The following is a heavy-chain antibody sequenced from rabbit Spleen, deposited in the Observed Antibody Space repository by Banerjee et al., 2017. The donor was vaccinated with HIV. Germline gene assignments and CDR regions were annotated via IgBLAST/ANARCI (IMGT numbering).Heavy chain of an antibody. V-gene: IGHV1S40*01. Sequence: QQLVESGGGLVKPGASLTLTCKASGFSFSSGYDMCWVRQAPGKGLEWIACIDAGSSGFTYFATWAKGRFTISKTSSTTVTLQMTRLTAADTATYFCARDTASSFSSYGMDLWGQGTLVTVS. CDR3: ARDTASSFSSYGMDL. J-gene: IGHJ6*01. CDR1: GFSFSSGYD. CDR2: IDAGSSGFT. D-gene: IGHD8-1*01.